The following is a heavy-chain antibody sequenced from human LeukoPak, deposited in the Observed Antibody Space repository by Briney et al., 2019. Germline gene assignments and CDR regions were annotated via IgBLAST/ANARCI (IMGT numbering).Heavy chain of an antibody. Sequence: PGGSLRLSCAASGFTFSSYAMNWVRQAPGKGLEWVSRISDSGGSTYYADSAKGRFTISRDNSKNTLYLKMNSLRAEDTAVYYCAKDSDQYGSGSYLHFWGQGTLVTVSS. CDR2: ISDSGGST. D-gene: IGHD3-10*01. CDR1: GFTFSSYA. J-gene: IGHJ4*02. V-gene: IGHV3-23*01. CDR3: AKDSDQYGSGSYLHF.